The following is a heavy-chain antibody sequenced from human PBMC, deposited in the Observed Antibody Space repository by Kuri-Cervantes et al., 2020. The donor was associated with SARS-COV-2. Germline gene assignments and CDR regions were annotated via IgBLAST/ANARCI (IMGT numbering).Heavy chain of an antibody. Sequence: GESLKISCAASGFTFSSYGMHWVRQAPGKGLEWVAVISYDGSNKYYADSVKGRFTISRDNSKNTLYLQMNSLRAEDTAVYYCARGPHIVVVTAMGYFDYWGQGTLVTVSS. D-gene: IGHD2-21*02. V-gene: IGHV3-30*03. CDR3: ARGPHIVVVTAMGYFDY. CDR1: GFTFSSYG. J-gene: IGHJ4*02. CDR2: ISYDGSNK.